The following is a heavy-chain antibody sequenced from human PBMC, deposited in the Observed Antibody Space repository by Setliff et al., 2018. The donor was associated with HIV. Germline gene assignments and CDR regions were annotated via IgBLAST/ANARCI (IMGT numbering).Heavy chain of an antibody. CDR2: IYYSGST. CDR1: GDSISSSTYY. V-gene: IGHV4-39*07. D-gene: IGHD2-21*01. J-gene: IGHJ4*02. Sequence: SETLSLTCTVSGDSISSSTYYWGWIRQPPGKGLEWIGSIYYSGSTYYNPSLKSRVTMSLDRSKRQFSLKLTSLTAADTAVYYCAGLSDFLDYWGLGNLVTAPQ. CDR3: AGLSDFLDY.